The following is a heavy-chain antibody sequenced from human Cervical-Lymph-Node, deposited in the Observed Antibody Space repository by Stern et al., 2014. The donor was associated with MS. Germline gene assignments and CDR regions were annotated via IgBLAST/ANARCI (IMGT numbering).Heavy chain of an antibody. Sequence: VQLVESGPGLVKPAQTLSLTCTVSGGSLSTGLYYWSWIRPHPGQGLEWIGYIDYSGRTYFNPSLKSRLTMSIDVSKNQFSLKLNSVTAADTAVYYCARGSVVYATFDYWGQGALVTVSS. D-gene: IGHD2-8*02. CDR1: GGSLSTGLYY. V-gene: IGHV4-31*03. CDR2: IDYSGRT. CDR3: ARGSVVYATFDY. J-gene: IGHJ4*02.